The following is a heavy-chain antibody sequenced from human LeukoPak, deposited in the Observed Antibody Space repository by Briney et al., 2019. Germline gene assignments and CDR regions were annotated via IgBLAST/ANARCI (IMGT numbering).Heavy chain of an antibody. D-gene: IGHD2-2*01. CDR1: GGTFSSYA. J-gene: IGHJ6*02. Sequence: GASVKVSCKASGGTFSSYAISWVRQAPGQGLEWMGGIIPIFGTANYAQKFQGRVTITADGSTSTAYMELSSLRSEDTAVYYCARDGCSSTSCYYYYYYGMDVWGQGTTVTVSS. CDR3: ARDGCSSTSCYYYYYYGMDV. CDR2: IIPIFGTA. V-gene: IGHV1-69*13.